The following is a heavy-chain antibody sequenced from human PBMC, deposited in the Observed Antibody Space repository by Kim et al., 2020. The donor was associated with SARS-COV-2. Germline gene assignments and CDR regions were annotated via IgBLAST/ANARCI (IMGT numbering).Heavy chain of an antibody. CDR2: IDTGNYR. Sequence: GGSLRLSCAASGFSFSSYSLNWVRQSPGKGLEWLSSIDTGNYRYHPDSVRGRFAISRDNAKASLYLQMNGLRVEDTALYYCVRIAGSRGHYYYMDVWGKGTTVTVSS. J-gene: IGHJ6*03. CDR1: GFSFSSYS. CDR3: VRIAGSRGHYYYMDV. V-gene: IGHV3-21*01. D-gene: IGHD1-1*01.